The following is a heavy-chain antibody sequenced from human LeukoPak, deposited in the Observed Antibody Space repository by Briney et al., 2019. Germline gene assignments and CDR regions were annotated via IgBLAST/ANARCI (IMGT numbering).Heavy chain of an antibody. V-gene: IGHV4-4*07. D-gene: IGHD6-19*01. CDR3: ARGGFSSGWQYYFDY. J-gene: IGHJ4*02. CDR2: IYSSGST. Sequence: PSETLSLTCTVSGGSVSSYYWSWIRQPAGKGLEWIGRIYSSGSTNYNPSLKSRVTMSVDTSKNQFSLKLSSVTAADTAVYYCARGGFSSGWQYYFDYWGQGTLVTVSS. CDR1: GGSVSSYY.